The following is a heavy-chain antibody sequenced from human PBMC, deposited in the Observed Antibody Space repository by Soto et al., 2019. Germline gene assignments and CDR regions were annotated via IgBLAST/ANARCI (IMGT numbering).Heavy chain of an antibody. V-gene: IGHV1-18*01. CDR1: GDTFANFG. J-gene: IGHJ5*02. CDR2: IPTYNNNK. CDR3: ARVVRGVVNWFDP. Sequence: HLVQSGPEVKRPGASITVSCKTSGDTFANFGLSWVRQAPGQGLEWMGWIPTYNNNKNYAQKFQGRLTLTTDTSTSTAYMELESLGYDDTAVYYCARVVRGVVNWFDPWGQGTLVTVSS. D-gene: IGHD3-10*01.